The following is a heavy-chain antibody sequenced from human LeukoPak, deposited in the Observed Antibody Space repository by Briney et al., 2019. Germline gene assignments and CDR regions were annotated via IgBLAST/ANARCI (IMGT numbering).Heavy chain of an antibody. CDR3: ARIYKDRIAAAPRPTDY. CDR2: SNPNSGGT. V-gene: IGHV1-2*02. CDR1: GYTFTGYD. Sequence: GASVKVSCKASGYTFTGYDMHCVRQAPGQGLEWMGWSNPNSGGTNYAQKFQGRVTMTRDTSISTAYMELSRLRSDDTAVYYCARIYKDRIAAAPRPTDYWGQGTLVTVSS. J-gene: IGHJ4*02. D-gene: IGHD6-13*01.